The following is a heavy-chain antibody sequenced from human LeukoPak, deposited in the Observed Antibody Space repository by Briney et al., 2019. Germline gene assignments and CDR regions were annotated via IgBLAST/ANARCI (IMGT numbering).Heavy chain of an antibody. D-gene: IGHD6-6*01. CDR3: ARGNGSDSSSSDGEYYFDY. J-gene: IGHJ4*02. Sequence: AGGSLRLSCAASGFTFSSYLMSWVRQAPGKGLEWIGEINHSGSTNYNPSLKSRVTISVDTSKNQFSLKLSSVTAADTAVYYCARGNGSDSSSSDGEYYFDYWGQGTLVTVSS. CDR2: INHSGST. V-gene: IGHV4-34*01. CDR1: GFTFSSYL.